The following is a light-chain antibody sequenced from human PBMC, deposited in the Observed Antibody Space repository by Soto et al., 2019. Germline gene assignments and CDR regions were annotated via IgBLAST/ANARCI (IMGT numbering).Light chain of an antibody. V-gene: IGKV1-27*01. Sequence: DIQMTQSPSSLSASVGDRVTITCLASQGISKYLAWYQQKAGKVPTVLIYAVSTLQPGAPSRFSGSGSETDFTLTISSLQPEDFATYYCQQSSSNSWTFGQGTKVDIK. J-gene: IGKJ1*01. CDR1: QGISKY. CDR3: QQSSSNSWT. CDR2: AVS.